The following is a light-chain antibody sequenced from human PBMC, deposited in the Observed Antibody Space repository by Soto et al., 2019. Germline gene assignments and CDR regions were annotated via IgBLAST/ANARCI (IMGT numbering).Light chain of an antibody. J-gene: IGLJ2*01. CDR2: GNS. CDR1: RSNIGSGYD. CDR3: QSYDSSLSGHVV. V-gene: IGLV1-40*01. Sequence: QSVLTQPPSVSGAPGQRVTISCTGSRSNIGSGYDVHWYQQLPGTAPKLLIYGNSNRPSGVPDRFSGSKSGTSAALAITGLEAADEADYYCQSYDSSLSGHVVFGGGTKLTVL.